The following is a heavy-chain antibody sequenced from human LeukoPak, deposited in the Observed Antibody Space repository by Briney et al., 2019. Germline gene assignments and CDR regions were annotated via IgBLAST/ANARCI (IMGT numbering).Heavy chain of an antibody. CDR1: GYTFTSYG. CDR3: ARDKLSFIVGATTHAFDI. D-gene: IGHD1-26*01. Sequence: ASVKVSCKASGYTFTSYGISWVRQAPGQGLEWMGWISAYNGNTNYAQKLQGRVTMTTDTSTSTAYMELRSLRSDDTAVHYCARDKLSFIVGATTHAFDIWGQGTMVTVSS. CDR2: ISAYNGNT. V-gene: IGHV1-18*01. J-gene: IGHJ3*02.